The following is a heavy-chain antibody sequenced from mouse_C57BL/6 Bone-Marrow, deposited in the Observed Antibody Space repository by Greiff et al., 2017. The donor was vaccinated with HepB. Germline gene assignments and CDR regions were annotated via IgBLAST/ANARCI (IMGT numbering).Heavy chain of an antibody. CDR1: GFSLTSYG. V-gene: IGHV2-2*01. CDR2: IWSGGST. D-gene: IGHD1-1*01. CDR3: ARTGIYYYGSSYDYYAMDY. Sequence: VQLQESGPGLVQPSQSLSITCTVSGFSLTSYGVHWVRQSPGKGLEWLGVIWSGGSTDYNAAFISRLSISKDNSKSQVFFKMNSLQADDTAIYYCARTGIYYYGSSYDYYAMDYWGQGTSVTVSS. J-gene: IGHJ4*01.